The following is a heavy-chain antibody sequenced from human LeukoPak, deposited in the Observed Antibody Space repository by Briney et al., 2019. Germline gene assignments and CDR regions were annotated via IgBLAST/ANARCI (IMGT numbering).Heavy chain of an antibody. D-gene: IGHD3-22*01. CDR2: INPNSGGT. Sequence: GASVKVSCKASGYTFTGYYMHWVRQAPGQGLEWMGWINPNSGGTNYAQKFQGRVTMTRDTSISTAYMELRSLRSDDTAVYYCARHPRYYYDSSGSPPWFDPWGQGTLVTVSS. CDR1: GYTFTGYY. J-gene: IGHJ5*02. V-gene: IGHV1-2*02. CDR3: ARHPRYYYDSSGSPPWFDP.